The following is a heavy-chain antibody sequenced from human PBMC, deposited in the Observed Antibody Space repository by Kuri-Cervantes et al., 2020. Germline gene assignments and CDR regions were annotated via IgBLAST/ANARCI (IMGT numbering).Heavy chain of an antibody. V-gene: IGHV3-15*01. J-gene: IGHJ4*02. CDR3: TTGPYDYVWGSYRWLDY. CDR1: GFTFSNAW. CDR2: IKSKRDGGTT. D-gene: IGHD3-16*02. Sequence: GESLKISCVPSGFTFSNAWMSWVRQAPGKGLEWVGRIKSKRDGGTTDYAAPVKGRFTISRDDSKNTLYLQMNSLKTEDTAVYYCTTGPYDYVWGSYRWLDYWGQGTLVTVSS.